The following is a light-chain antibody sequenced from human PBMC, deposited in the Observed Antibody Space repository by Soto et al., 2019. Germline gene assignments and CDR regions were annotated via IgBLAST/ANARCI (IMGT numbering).Light chain of an antibody. J-gene: IGLJ2*01. Sequence: QSVLTQPASVSGSPGQSITISCSGTSSDVGGYNYVSWYQQHPGKAPKVMIYEVSNRPSGVSNRFSGSKSGNTASLTISGLQAEDEGDYYCCSYTRSSIVFGGGTKLTVL. CDR2: EVS. CDR1: SSDVGGYNY. CDR3: CSYTRSSIV. V-gene: IGLV2-14*01.